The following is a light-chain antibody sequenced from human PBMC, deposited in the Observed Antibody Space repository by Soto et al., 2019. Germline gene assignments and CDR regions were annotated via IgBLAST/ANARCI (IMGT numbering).Light chain of an antibody. Sequence: QSALTQPHSVSGSPGQSVTISCTGTSNDIGGYNSVSWYQRHPGKAPKLIIYDVTKRPSGVPDRFSGSKSGDTASLTISGLXSEDEAEYYCCSYAGTHTFVIFGAGTQLTVL. J-gene: IGLJ2*01. CDR3: CSYAGTHTFVI. V-gene: IGLV2-11*01. CDR2: DVT. CDR1: SNDIGGYNS.